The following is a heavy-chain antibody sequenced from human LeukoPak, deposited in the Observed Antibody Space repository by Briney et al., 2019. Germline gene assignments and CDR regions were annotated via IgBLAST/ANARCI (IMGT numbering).Heavy chain of an antibody. Sequence: SETLSLTCTVSGGSISSHYWSWIRQPPGKGLEWIGYIYYSGSTNYNPSLKSRVTISVDTSKNQFSLKLSSVTAADTAVYYCARVFSRGYGGYFDYWGQGTLVTVSS. J-gene: IGHJ4*02. CDR2: IYYSGST. D-gene: IGHD3-22*01. CDR1: GGSISSHY. V-gene: IGHV4-59*11. CDR3: ARVFSRGYGGYFDY.